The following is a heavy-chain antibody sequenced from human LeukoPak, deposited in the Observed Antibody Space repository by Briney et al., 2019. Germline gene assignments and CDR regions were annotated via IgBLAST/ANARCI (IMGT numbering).Heavy chain of an antibody. CDR2: ISTTGDTI. J-gene: IGHJ4*02. CDR3: AKLSEPD. Sequence: PGGSLRLSCAASGFTFSSYAMNWVRQPPGKGLEWVSSISTTGDTIYYADSVKGRFTISRDNSQNTLYLQMNSLRVEDTAIYYCAKLSEPDWGQGSLVTVSS. CDR1: GFTFSSYA. V-gene: IGHV3-23*01.